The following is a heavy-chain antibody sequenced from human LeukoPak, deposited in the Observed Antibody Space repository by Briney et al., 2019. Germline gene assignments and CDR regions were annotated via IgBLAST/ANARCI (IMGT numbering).Heavy chain of an antibody. D-gene: IGHD2-15*01. Sequence: ASVKVSCKASGGTFSSYAISWVRQAPGQGLEWMGRIIPILGIANYAQKFQGRVTITADKSTSTAYMELSSLRSEDTAVYYCARGLAAKTKPHAECFQHWGQGTLVTVSS. V-gene: IGHV1-69*04. J-gene: IGHJ1*01. CDR3: ARGLAAKTKPHAECFQH. CDR1: GGTFSSYA. CDR2: IIPILGIA.